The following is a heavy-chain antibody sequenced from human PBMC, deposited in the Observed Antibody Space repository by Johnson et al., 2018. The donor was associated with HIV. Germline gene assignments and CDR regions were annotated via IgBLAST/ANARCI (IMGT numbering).Heavy chain of an antibody. Sequence: VLWVESGGGLIQPGGFLRLSCAASGFTSTTYVMPWVRQAPGKGLEWVSVIYSGGSTYYANSVKGRFTISRDNSKNTLYLQMGSLRAEDMAVYYCARKVVTADDAFDIWGQGTMVTVSS. V-gene: IGHV3-66*01. CDR2: IYSGGST. CDR1: GFTSTTYV. J-gene: IGHJ3*02. D-gene: IGHD2-21*02. CDR3: ARKVVTADDAFDI.